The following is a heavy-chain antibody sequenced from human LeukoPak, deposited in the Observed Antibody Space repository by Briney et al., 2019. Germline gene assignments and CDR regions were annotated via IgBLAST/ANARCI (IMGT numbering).Heavy chain of an antibody. Sequence: GGSLRLSCATSGFNFRTFGTHWLRQAPGKGLEWVAFIQVDGSKGSYADSVRGRFTISRDNSKNTLSLQMNGLRVEDTAVYYCAKDYVRIAAAGTGWFDPWGQGTLVTVSS. CDR2: IQVDGSKG. V-gene: IGHV3-30*02. D-gene: IGHD6-13*01. J-gene: IGHJ5*02. CDR1: GFNFRTFG. CDR3: AKDYVRIAAAGTGWFDP.